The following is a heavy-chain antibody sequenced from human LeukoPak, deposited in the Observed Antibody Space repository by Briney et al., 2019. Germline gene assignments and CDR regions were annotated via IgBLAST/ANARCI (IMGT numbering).Heavy chain of an antibody. CDR3: AKDPNGDYVGGFEM. Sequence: SGGSLRLSCVGSGFIFNKYAMSWVRQPPGKGLEWFSGISASGGRTFYADFVKGRFTISRDDSKNTLYLEMNGLRVEDTAVYCCAKDPNGDYVGGFEMRGQGTMVTVSS. J-gene: IGHJ3*02. CDR1: GFIFNKYA. V-gene: IGHV3-23*01. CDR2: ISASGGRT. D-gene: IGHD3-10*02.